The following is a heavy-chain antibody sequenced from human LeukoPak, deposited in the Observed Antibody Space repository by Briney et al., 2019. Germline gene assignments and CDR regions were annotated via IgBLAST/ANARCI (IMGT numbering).Heavy chain of an antibody. CDR1: GGSFSGHY. D-gene: IGHD3-22*01. J-gene: IGHJ6*03. V-gene: IGHV4-34*01. CDR2: MNPSGST. CDR3: ARGRQDVTMIVVVMTAVFYYLDV. Sequence: PSETLSLTCAVYGGSFSGHYWTWIRQTPGKGLEWIGEMNPSGSTSYNPSLKSRVTISVDTSKNQFSLKLSSVTAADTAVYYCARGRQDVTMIVVVMTAVFYYLDVWGKGTTVTVS.